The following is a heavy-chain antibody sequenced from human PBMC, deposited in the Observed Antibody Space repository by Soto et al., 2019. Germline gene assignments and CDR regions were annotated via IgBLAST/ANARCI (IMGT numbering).Heavy chain of an antibody. D-gene: IGHD3-3*01. V-gene: IGHV1-69*13. CDR3: ARQRFLEWLSSPRNYYYYGMDV. CDR2: IIPIFGTA. Sequence: SVKVSCKASGGTFSSYAISWVRQAPGQGPEWMGGIIPIFGTANYAQKFQGRVTITADESTSTAYMELSSLRSEDTAVYYCARQRFLEWLSSPRNYYYYGMDVWGQGTTVTVSS. CDR1: GGTFSSYA. J-gene: IGHJ6*02.